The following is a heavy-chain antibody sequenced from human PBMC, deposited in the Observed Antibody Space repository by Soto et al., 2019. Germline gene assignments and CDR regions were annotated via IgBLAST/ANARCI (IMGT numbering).Heavy chain of an antibody. CDR1: GFTFSSYE. J-gene: IGHJ5*02. CDR2: ISSSGSTI. V-gene: IGHV3-48*03. CDR3: AKDLYVQPPSGWFDP. Sequence: HPGGSLRLSCAASGFTFSSYEMNWVRQAPGKGLEWVSYISSSGSTIYYTDSVKGRFTISRDNAKNSLYLQMNSLRAEDTAVYYCAKDLYVQPPSGWFDPWGQGTVVTVSS. D-gene: IGHD1-26*01.